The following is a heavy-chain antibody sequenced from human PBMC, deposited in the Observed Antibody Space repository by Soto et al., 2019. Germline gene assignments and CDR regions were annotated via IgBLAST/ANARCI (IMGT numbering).Heavy chain of an antibody. D-gene: IGHD2-2*01. J-gene: IGHJ4*02. CDR1: GFTFTTYA. CDR2: ISGSGGST. V-gene: IGHV3-23*01. Sequence: EVQVLESGGGLVQPGGSLRLSCVASGFTFTTYAMTWVRQAPGKGLEGVSIISGSGGSTHNADAVKGRFIISRDNSKNTLSLQMNGLRDEDTAVYYWAKTGFGRYCSSTSCVHFDYWGQGTLVNVSS. CDR3: AKTGFGRYCSSTSCVHFDY.